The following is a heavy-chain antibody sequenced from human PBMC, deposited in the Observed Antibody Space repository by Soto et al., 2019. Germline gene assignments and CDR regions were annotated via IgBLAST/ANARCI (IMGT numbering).Heavy chain of an antibody. D-gene: IGHD1-26*01. Sequence: RASVKVSCKASGYTFTSYAIHWVRQAPGQSLEWIGWIQGGNDNTYYSQRFQGRLTFTRDTSPGTTYMELSSLTSEDTAIYYCARDDSGYSGSHYIDYFNFWGQGTLVTVSS. CDR1: GYTFTSYA. J-gene: IGHJ4*02. V-gene: IGHV1-3*01. CDR3: ARDDSGYSGSHYIDYFNF. CDR2: IQGGNDNT.